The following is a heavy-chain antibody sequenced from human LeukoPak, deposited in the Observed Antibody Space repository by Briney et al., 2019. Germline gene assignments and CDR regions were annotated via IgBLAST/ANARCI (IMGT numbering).Heavy chain of an antibody. CDR1: RFTFSNYE. CDR3: ATCPPSRWYYFDF. J-gene: IGHJ4*02. CDR2: ISSSGNTI. Sequence: GGSLRLSCAASRFTFSNYEMHWVRQAPGKGLEWLSYISSSGNTIYYADSVKGRFTISRDNSKNSLYLQMNSLRAEDTAVYYCATCPPSRWYYFDFWGQGAQVTVSS. D-gene: IGHD6-13*01. V-gene: IGHV3-48*03.